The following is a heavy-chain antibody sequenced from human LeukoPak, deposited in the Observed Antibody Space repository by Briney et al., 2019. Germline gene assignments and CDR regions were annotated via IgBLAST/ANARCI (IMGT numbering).Heavy chain of an antibody. Sequence: GGSLRLSCAASGFTFSSYWMSWVRQAPGKGLEWVANIKQDGSEKYYVDSVKGRFTISRDNAKNSLYLQMNSLRAEDTAVYYCARIYCSSTSCYHVDYWGQGTLVTVSS. J-gene: IGHJ4*02. V-gene: IGHV3-7*01. CDR3: ARIYCSSTSCYHVDY. CDR2: IKQDGSEK. CDR1: GFTFSSYW. D-gene: IGHD2-2*01.